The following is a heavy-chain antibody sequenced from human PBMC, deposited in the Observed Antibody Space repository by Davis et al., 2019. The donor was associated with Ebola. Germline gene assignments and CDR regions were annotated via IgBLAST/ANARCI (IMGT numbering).Heavy chain of an antibody. CDR1: GFTFSAYW. V-gene: IGHV3-74*01. CDR2: IKGDGSST. D-gene: IGHD6-13*01. Sequence: PGGSLRLSCAASGFTFSAYWMHWVRQVPGKGLVWVSRIKGDGSSTSYADSVKGRLTISRDNARNTVYLQINSLRAEDTAVYYCARGKQYSGYWGQGTLVTVSS. CDR3: ARGKQYSGY. J-gene: IGHJ4*02.